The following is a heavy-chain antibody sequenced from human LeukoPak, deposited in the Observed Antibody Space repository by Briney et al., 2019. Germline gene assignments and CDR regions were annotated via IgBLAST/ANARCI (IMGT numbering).Heavy chain of an antibody. Sequence: SVKVSCKASGFTFSTSAVQWVRQARGQRLEWIGWIVVGSGDTDYAQKFQERVTITRDMATSTAYMELSSLTSEDTAIYYCARDGWPGGSGSYYLDYWGQGTLVTVSS. J-gene: IGHJ4*02. CDR2: IVVGSGDT. CDR3: ARDGWPGGSGSYYLDY. D-gene: IGHD3-10*01. CDR1: GFTFSTSA. V-gene: IGHV1-58*01.